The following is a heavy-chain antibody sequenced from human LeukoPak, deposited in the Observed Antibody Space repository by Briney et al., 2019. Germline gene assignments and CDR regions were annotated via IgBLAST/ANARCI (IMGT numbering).Heavy chain of an antibody. V-gene: IGHV4-61*08. J-gene: IGHJ5*02. CDR2: IYNSGST. CDR1: GGSVSSSAYS. D-gene: IGHD3-10*01. CDR3: ARDNMYYYGSGSYTWFDP. Sequence: SGTLSLTCTVSGGSVSSSAYSWSWIRQPPGKGLEWIGYIYNSGSTNYNPSLKSRVTISVDTSKNQFSLKLSSVTAADTAVYYCARDNMYYYGSGSYTWFDPWGQGTLVTVSS.